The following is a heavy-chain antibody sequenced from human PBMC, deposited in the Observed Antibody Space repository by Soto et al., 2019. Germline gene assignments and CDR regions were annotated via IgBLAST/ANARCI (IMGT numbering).Heavy chain of an antibody. CDR3: ARGPKYYYGSGLLSRRNYGMDV. V-gene: IGHV6-1*01. Sequence: SQTLSLTCAISVDSVSSNSSAWNWIRQSPSRGLEWLGRTYYRSKWYNDYAISVKSRITINPDTSKNQFSLQLSSVTAADTAVYYCARGPKYYYGSGLLSRRNYGMDVWGQGTTVTVSS. CDR2: TYYRSKWYN. D-gene: IGHD3-10*01. J-gene: IGHJ6*02. CDR1: VDSVSSNSSA.